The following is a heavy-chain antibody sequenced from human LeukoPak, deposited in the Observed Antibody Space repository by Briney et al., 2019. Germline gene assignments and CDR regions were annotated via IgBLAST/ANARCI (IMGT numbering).Heavy chain of an antibody. V-gene: IGHV3-30*02. CDR2: IRYDGSNK. Sequence: GGSLRLSCAASGFTFSSYGMHRVRQAPGKGLEWVAFIRYDGSNKYYADSVKGRFTISRDNSKNTLYLQMNSLRAEDTAVYYCAKGAPTAASNWFDPWGQGTLATVSS. J-gene: IGHJ5*02. D-gene: IGHD6-25*01. CDR1: GFTFSSYG. CDR3: AKGAPTAASNWFDP.